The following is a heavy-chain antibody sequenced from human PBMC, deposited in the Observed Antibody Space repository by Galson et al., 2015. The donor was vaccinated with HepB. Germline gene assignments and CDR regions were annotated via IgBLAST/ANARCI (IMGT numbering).Heavy chain of an antibody. Sequence: TLSLTCAVSGGSISSSSYYWGWIRQPPGKGLEWIGNIYYSGSTYYNPSLKSRVTISVDTSKNQFSLKLSSVTAADTAVYYCARLRVNDAFDIWGQGTVVTVSS. CDR1: GGSISSSSYY. D-gene: IGHD3-22*01. CDR3: ARLRVNDAFDI. CDR2: IYYSGST. V-gene: IGHV4-39*01. J-gene: IGHJ3*02.